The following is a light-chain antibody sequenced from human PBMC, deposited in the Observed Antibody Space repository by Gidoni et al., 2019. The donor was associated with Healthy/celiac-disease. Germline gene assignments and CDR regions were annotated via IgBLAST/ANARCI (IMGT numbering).Light chain of an antibody. CDR3: QQYNSWPPIT. J-gene: IGKJ5*01. CDR2: GAS. CDR1: QNINSD. Sequence: EIVMTQSPATLSLSPGERVTLSCRASQNINSDLAWYQQKPGQAPRLLIYGASTRATGIPARYSGSGSGTDFTLTIGSLQSEDFAVYYCQQYNSWPPITFXQXTRLEIK. V-gene: IGKV3-15*01.